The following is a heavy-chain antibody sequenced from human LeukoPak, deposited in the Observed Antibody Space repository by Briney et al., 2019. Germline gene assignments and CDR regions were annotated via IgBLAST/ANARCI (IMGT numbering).Heavy chain of an antibody. V-gene: IGHV3-43*02. CDR3: AKDMRFRSTSYGEFDF. CDR1: GFSFDDYV. D-gene: IGHD2-2*01. J-gene: IGHJ4*02. CDR2: ISGDGGST. Sequence: GGSLRLSCAASGFSFDDYVLHWVRQAPGKGLEWVSLISGDGGSTIYTDSVKGRFTISRYNSKNSLYLQMNSLRTEDTALYYCAKDMRFRSTSYGEFDFWGQGTLVTVSS.